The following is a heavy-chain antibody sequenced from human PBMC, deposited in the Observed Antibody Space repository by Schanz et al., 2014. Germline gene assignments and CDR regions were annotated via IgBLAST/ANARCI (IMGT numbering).Heavy chain of an antibody. J-gene: IGHJ2*01. CDR2: IFTDGRT. CDR3: AKDAPYPFDL. V-gene: IGHV3-53*01. Sequence: EVQLVESGGGLVQPGGSLRLSCAASGFAVDNYYMSCVRQAPGRGLEWVSIIFTDGRTYYADSVKGRFTISRDSSKNTLFLQMNSLRAEDTAIYYCAKDAPYPFDLWGRGTLITVSS. CDR1: GFAVDNYY.